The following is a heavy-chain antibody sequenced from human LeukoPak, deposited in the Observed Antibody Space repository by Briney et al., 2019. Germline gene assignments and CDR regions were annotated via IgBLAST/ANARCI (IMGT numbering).Heavy chain of an antibody. CDR3: ARTSYDSTWAMDFFDF. CDR1: GFSFSNYG. CDR2: IWFDGSNK. J-gene: IGHJ4*02. V-gene: IGHV3-33*01. Sequence: GGSLRLSCAASGFSFSNYGMHWVRQAPGKGLEWVALIWFDGSNKYYADSVKGRFTISRDNSKNTLYLQMNSLRAEDTAVYYCARTSYDSTWAMDFFDFWGQESLVTVSS. D-gene: IGHD3-22*01.